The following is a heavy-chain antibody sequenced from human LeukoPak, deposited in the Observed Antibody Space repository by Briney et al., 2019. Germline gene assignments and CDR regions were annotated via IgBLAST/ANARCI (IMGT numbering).Heavy chain of an antibody. V-gene: IGHV3-7*01. J-gene: IGHJ4*02. D-gene: IGHD3-3*01. CDR2: IKQDGSGK. CDR1: GFTFSSHW. Sequence: GGSLRLSCAASGFTFSSHWMSWVRQAPGKGLEWVANIKQDGSGKYYVDSVKGRFTISRDNAKNSLYLQMNSLRAGDTAVYYCARDTYYDFWSGYYSGGLDYWGQGTLVTVSS. CDR3: ARDTYYDFWSGYYSGGLDY.